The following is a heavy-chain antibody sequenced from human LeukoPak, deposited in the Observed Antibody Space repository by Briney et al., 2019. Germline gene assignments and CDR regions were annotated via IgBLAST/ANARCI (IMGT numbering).Heavy chain of an antibody. CDR1: GGSFSGYY. Sequence: PSETLSLTCAVYGGSFSGYYWSWIRQPPGKGLEWIGEINHSGSTNYNPSLKSRVTISVDTSKNQFSLKLSSVTAADTAVYYCARGYRARGVVPAANRLYHFDYWGQGTLVTVSS. V-gene: IGHV4-34*01. D-gene: IGHD2-2*01. CDR2: INHSGST. J-gene: IGHJ4*02. CDR3: ARGYRARGVVPAANRLYHFDY.